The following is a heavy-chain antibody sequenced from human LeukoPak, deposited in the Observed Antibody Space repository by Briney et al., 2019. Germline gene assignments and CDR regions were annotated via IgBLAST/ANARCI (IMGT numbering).Heavy chain of an antibody. CDR1: GFTFSTYG. V-gene: IGHV3-23*01. D-gene: IGHD3-22*01. Sequence: GGSLRLSCVASGFTFSTYGMSWVRQAPGKGLEWVSAITRSGASTNYADSVKGRFTITRDNSKNTIYLQMNSLRAEDTAKYYCAKRSSTSSGYFDFWGRGTLVTVSS. CDR2: ITRSGAST. CDR3: AKRSSTSSGYFDF. J-gene: IGHJ4*02.